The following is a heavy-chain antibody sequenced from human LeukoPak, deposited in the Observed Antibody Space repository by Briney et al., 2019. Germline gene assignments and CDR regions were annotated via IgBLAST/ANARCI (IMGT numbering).Heavy chain of an antibody. Sequence: ASVKVSCKASGGTFSSYAISWVRQAPGQGLEWMGRIIPILGIANYAQKFQGRVTMTEDTSTDTAYMELSSLRSEDTAVYYCATVAYDFWSGYYPYYFDYWGQGTLVTVSS. J-gene: IGHJ4*02. V-gene: IGHV1-69*04. D-gene: IGHD3-3*01. CDR3: ATVAYDFWSGYYPYYFDY. CDR1: GGTFSSYA. CDR2: IIPILGIA.